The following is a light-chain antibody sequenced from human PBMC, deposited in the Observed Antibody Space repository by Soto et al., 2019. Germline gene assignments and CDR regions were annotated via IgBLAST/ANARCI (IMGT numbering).Light chain of an antibody. CDR3: QQYNNWWT. Sequence: EIVMTQSPATLSVSPGERATLSCRASQSVSNNLAWYQKKPGQAPRLLLYGASTRATGIPARFSGSGSGTEFTLTISSLQSEDFAFYYCQQYNNWWTSGQGTRVDIK. CDR2: GAS. J-gene: IGKJ1*01. V-gene: IGKV3-15*01. CDR1: QSVSNN.